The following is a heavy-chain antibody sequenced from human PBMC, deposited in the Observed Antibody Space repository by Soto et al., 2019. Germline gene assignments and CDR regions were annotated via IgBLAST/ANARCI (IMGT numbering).Heavy chain of an antibody. CDR2: IYYSGST. CDR1: GGSISSSSYY. D-gene: IGHD2-15*01. Sequence: SETLSLTCTVSGGSISSSSYYWGWIRQPPGKGLEWIGSIYYSGSTYYNPSLKSRVTISVDTSKNQFSLKLSSVTAADTAVYYCASHSKVVAAPDYWGQGTLVTVSS. CDR3: ASHSKVVAAPDY. J-gene: IGHJ4*02. V-gene: IGHV4-39*01.